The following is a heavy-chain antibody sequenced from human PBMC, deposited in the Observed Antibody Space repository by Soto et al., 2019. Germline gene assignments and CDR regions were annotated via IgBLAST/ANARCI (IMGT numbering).Heavy chain of an antibody. CDR2: IKSKTDGGTT. J-gene: IGHJ4*02. V-gene: IGHV3-15*07. CDR3: TTAIMEWLPIGVDY. D-gene: IGHD3-3*01. CDR1: GFTFSNAW. Sequence: EVQLVESGGGLVKPGGSLRLSCAASGFTFSNAWMNWVRQAPGKGLEWVGRIKSKTDGGTTDYAAPVKGRFTISRDDSKNTLYLQMNSMKTEDTAVYYCTTAIMEWLPIGVDYWGQGTLVTVSS.